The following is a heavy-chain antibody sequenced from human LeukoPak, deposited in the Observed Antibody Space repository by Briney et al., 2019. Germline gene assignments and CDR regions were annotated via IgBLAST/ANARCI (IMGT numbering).Heavy chain of an antibody. CDR1: GGSSSAYY. CDR2: INHSGST. V-gene: IGHV4-34*01. D-gene: IGHD2-2*02. CDR3: ARRRCSSTSCYRSAVKTYNWFDP. Sequence: SETLSLTCAVYGGSSSAYYWSWIRQPPGKGLEWIGEINHSGSTNYNPSLKSRVTISVDTSKNQFSLKLSSVTAADTAVYYCARRRCSSTSCYRSAVKTYNWFDPWGQGTLVTVSS. J-gene: IGHJ5*02.